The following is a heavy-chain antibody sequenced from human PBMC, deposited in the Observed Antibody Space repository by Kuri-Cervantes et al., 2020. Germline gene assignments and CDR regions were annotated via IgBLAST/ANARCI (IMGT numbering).Heavy chain of an antibody. CDR2: ISSSSVYI. D-gene: IGHD4-11*01. CDR3: ARDHYSNYVWGMNWFDP. Sequence: ETLSLTCVASGFTFNTYSMHWVRQAPGEGLEWVSSISSSSVYIYYADSMKGRFTVSRDNAKNSLYLQMNSLRGEDTAVYYCARDHYSNYVWGMNWFDPWGQGTLVTVSS. J-gene: IGHJ5*02. V-gene: IGHV3-21*01. CDR1: GFTFNTYS.